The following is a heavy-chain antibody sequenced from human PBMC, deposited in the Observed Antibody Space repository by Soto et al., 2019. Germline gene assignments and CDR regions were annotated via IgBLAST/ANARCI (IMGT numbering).Heavy chain of an antibody. Sequence: ASVKVSCKASGYTFTSYAMHWVRQAPGQRLEWMGRINAGNGNTKYAQKFQGRVTISADKFTRTAYMELTGLRSEDTAVYYCAGDPDSHYNDSHASSYPWGQGTLVTVSS. CDR2: INAGNGNT. J-gene: IGHJ5*02. CDR3: AGDPDSHYNDSHASSYP. D-gene: IGHD4-4*01. V-gene: IGHV1-3*01. CDR1: GYTFTSYA.